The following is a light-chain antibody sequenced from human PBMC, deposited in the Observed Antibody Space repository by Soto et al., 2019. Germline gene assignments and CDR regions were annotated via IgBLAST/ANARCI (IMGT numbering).Light chain of an antibody. CDR2: LNSDGSH. V-gene: IGLV4-69*01. CDR3: QTWNTDSVL. CDR1: SGHSSYA. J-gene: IGLJ2*01. Sequence: QLVLTQSPSASASLGASVKFTCTLSSGHSSYAIAWHQQQPEKGPRYLMKLNSDGSHSKGDGIPDRFSGSSSGAERYLTISSLQSEDEADYYCQTWNTDSVLFGGRTKLTVL.